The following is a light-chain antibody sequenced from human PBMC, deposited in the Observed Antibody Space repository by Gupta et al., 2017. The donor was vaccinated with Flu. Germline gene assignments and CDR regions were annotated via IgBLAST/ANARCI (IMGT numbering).Light chain of an antibody. CDR3: QQSRT. J-gene: IGKJ1*01. CDR2: GAS. Sequence: EIVLTQSPGTLSLSPGERATLSCRASQSVSSSYLAWYQQNPGQAPRLLIYGASSRATGITDRVSGSGSGTDFTLPRRRMETEDCEGYDRQQSRTFGQGTKVEIK. CDR1: QSVSSSY. V-gene: IGKV3-20*01.